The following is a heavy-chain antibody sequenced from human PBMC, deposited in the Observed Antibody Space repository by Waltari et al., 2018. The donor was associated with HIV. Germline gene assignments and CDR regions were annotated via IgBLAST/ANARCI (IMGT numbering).Heavy chain of an antibody. CDR3: ARDPRSSGYYGMDV. D-gene: IGHD1-26*01. CDR1: GFTIRANY. Sequence: VQLVESGGGLIEPGGSLRLSCAASGFTIRANYMSWVRQAPGKGLEWVSVIYSGGSTYYADSVKGRFTISRDNSKNTLSLHMNSLRAEDTAVYYCARDPRSSGYYGMDVWGQGATVTVSS. J-gene: IGHJ6*02. CDR2: IYSGGST. V-gene: IGHV3-53*01.